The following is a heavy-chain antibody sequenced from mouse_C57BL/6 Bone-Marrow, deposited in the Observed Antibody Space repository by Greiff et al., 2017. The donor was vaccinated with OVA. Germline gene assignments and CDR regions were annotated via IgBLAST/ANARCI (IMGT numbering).Heavy chain of an antibody. CDR2: ITVKSDNVGA. CDR3: SRDGSSPYWYFDV. J-gene: IGHJ1*03. Sequence: VQLVETGGGLVRPGNSLKLSCVTSGFTFSNYRMHWLRQPPGKRLEWIAVITVKSDNVGANYAESVKGRFAISRDDSKSSVYLEMNRLREEDTATDVSSRDGSSPYWYFDVWGTGTTVTVSS. CDR1: GFTFSNYR. V-gene: IGHV13-2*01. D-gene: IGHD1-1*01.